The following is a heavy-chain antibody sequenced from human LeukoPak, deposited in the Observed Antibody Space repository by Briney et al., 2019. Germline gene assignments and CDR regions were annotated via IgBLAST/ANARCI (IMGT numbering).Heavy chain of an antibody. Sequence: PSETLSLTCTVSGGSISSSSYYWGWIRQPPGKGLEWIGSIYYSGSTYYNPSLKSRVTISVDTSKNQFSLKLSSVTAADTAVYYCARDREVRGVNNYYYYYGMDVWGQGTTVTVSS. J-gene: IGHJ6*02. CDR1: GGSISSSSYY. CDR3: ARDREVRGVNNYYYYYGMDV. CDR2: IYYSGST. D-gene: IGHD3-10*01. V-gene: IGHV4-39*07.